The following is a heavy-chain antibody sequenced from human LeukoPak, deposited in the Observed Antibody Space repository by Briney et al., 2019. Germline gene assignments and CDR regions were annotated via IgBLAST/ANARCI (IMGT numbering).Heavy chain of an antibody. CDR1: EFSLSNVW. D-gene: IGHD3-16*02. Sequence: GGSLRLTCAASEFSLSNVWMSWVRQAPGEGLEWVAGLSFDASGRNYADSVKGRFTISRDNSKNTLYLQMHSLSPEDTAVYFCARDLQEISSFYFDYWGQGSLVTVSS. CDR2: LSFDASGR. CDR3: ARDLQEISSFYFDY. J-gene: IGHJ4*02. V-gene: IGHV3-30*03.